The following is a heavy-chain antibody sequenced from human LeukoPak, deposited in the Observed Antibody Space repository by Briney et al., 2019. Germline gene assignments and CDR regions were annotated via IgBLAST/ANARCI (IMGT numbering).Heavy chain of an antibody. CDR2: IRISSNYK. J-gene: IGHJ4*02. CDR3: VKEGFGNYYSAYFDY. D-gene: IGHD1-26*01. V-gene: IGHV3-21*01. CDR1: VFTSSGYS. Sequence: VGTLSLSCAVSVFTSSGYSMNGVRQAPGKGLEWGSSIRISSNYKYYPTSLKGRFTISRDNSKNTLYLQVNGLRAEDTAVYYCVKEGFGNYYSAYFDYWGQGTLVTVSS.